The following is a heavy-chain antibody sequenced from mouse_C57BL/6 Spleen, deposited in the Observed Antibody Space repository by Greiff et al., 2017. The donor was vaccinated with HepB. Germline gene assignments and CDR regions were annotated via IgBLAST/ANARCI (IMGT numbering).Heavy chain of an antibody. D-gene: IGHD1-1*01. CDR2: IDPSDSYT. V-gene: IGHV1-50*01. CDR1: GYTFTSYW. Sequence: QVQLQQPGAELVKPGASVKLSCKASGYTFTSYWMQWVKQRPGQGLEWIGEIDPSDSYTNYNQKFKGKATLTVDTSSSTAYMQLSSLTSEDSAVYYCARRSPTVVYYFDYWGQGTTLTVSS. J-gene: IGHJ2*01. CDR3: ARRSPTVVYYFDY.